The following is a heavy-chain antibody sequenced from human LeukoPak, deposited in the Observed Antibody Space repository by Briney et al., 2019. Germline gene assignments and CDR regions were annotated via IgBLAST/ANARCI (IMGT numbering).Heavy chain of an antibody. CDR2: VGGTIYGGTT. D-gene: IGHD6-19*01. Sequence: GGSLRLSCAASGFTFGDYAVSWFRQAPGKGLEWVGVVGGTIYGGTTQYAASVKGRFTISRDDSKSIAYLQMNSLKTEDTAVYYCTRDLKAGNRGYWGQGTLVTVSS. CDR3: TRDLKAGNRGY. V-gene: IGHV3-49*03. CDR1: GFTFGDYA. J-gene: IGHJ4*02.